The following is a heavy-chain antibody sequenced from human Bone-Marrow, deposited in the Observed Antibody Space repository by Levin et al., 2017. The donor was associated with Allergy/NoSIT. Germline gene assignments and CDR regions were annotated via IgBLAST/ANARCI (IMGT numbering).Heavy chain of an antibody. D-gene: IGHD6-19*01. Sequence: GESLKISCAASGFTFSSYWMSWVRQAPGKGLEWVANIKQDGSEKYYVDSVKGRFTISRDNAKNSLYLQMNSLRAEDTAVYYCARERVREQWLARFGNITPLKGVRRYYYYGMDVWGQGTTVTVSS. CDR2: IKQDGSEK. J-gene: IGHJ6*02. CDR3: ARERVREQWLARFGNITPLKGVRRYYYYGMDV. CDR1: GFTFSSYW. V-gene: IGHV3-7*01.